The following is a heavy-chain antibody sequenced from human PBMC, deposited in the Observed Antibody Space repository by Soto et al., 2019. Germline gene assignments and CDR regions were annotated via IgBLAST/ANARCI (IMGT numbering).Heavy chain of an antibody. CDR2: IGSSSSTI. D-gene: IGHD3-3*01. J-gene: IGHJ6*02. V-gene: IGHV3-48*01. CDR1: GFTFSSYS. Sequence: PGGSLRLSCAASGFTFSSYSMNWVRQAPGKGLEWVSYIGSSSSTIYYADSVKGRFTISRDNAKNSLYLQMNSLKTEDTAVYYCTRVRFLEWLFKTYGMDVWGQGTTVTVSS. CDR3: TRVRFLEWLFKTYGMDV.